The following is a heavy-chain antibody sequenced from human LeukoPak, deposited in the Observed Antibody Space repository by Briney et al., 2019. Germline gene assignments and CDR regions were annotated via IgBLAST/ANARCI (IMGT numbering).Heavy chain of an antibody. CDR3: ARDMYSYGSGSYYNFYYFDY. D-gene: IGHD3-10*01. V-gene: IGHV1-69*05. CDR2: IIPIFGTA. J-gene: IGHJ4*02. CDR1: GGTFSSYA. Sequence: SVKVSFKASGGTFSSYAISWVRQAAGQGLEWMGGIIPIFGTANYAQKFQGRVTITTDESTSTAYMELSSLRSEDTAVYYCARDMYSYGSGSYYNFYYFDYWGQGTLVTVSS.